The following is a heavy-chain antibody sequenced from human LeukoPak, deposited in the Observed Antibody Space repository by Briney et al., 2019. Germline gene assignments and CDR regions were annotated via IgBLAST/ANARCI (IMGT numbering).Heavy chain of an antibody. CDR1: GYSISSGYY. CDR3: ASLYDYVWGGYRYTYRVDY. D-gene: IGHD3-16*02. Sequence: SETLSLTCAVSGYSISSGYYWGWIRQPPGKGLEWIGSIYHSGSTYYNPSLKSRVTISVDTSKNQFSLKLSSVTAADTAVYYCASLYDYVWGGYRYTYRVDYWGQGTLVTVSS. J-gene: IGHJ4*02. V-gene: IGHV4-38-2*01. CDR2: IYHSGST.